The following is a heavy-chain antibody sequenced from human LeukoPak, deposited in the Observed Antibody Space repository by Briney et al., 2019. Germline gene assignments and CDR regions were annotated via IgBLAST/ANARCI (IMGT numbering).Heavy chain of an antibody. CDR2: IYYSGST. Sequence: SETLSLTCTVSGGSISSSSYYWGWLRRPPGTGLEWIGSIYYSGSTYYNPSLKSRVTISVHTSKNQFSLKLSSVTAADTAVYYCARDVDYVWGSYRYSFDYWGQGTLVTVSS. D-gene: IGHD3-16*02. V-gene: IGHV4-39*07. CDR1: GGSISSSSYY. J-gene: IGHJ4*02. CDR3: ARDVDYVWGSYRYSFDY.